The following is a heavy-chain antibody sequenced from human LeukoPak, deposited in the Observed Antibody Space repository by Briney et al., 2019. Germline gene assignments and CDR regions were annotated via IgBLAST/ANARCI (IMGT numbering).Heavy chain of an antibody. Sequence: SETLSLTCTVSGYSISSGYYWGWIRQPPGKGLEWIGRIYTSGSTNYNPSLKSRVTISVDTSKNQFSLKLSSVTAADTAVYYCAGDYDSSGYYYGDFDYWGQGTLVTVSS. CDR1: GYSISSGYY. CDR3: AGDYDSSGYYYGDFDY. J-gene: IGHJ4*02. V-gene: IGHV4-38-2*02. D-gene: IGHD3-22*01. CDR2: IYTSGST.